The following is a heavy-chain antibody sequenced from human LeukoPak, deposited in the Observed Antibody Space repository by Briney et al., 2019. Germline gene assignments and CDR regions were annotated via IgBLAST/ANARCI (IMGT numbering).Heavy chain of an antibody. J-gene: IGHJ3*02. Sequence: GESLQISCKGSGHSFTSYWIGWVRQLPGKGLEWMGIIYPGDSDTRYGPSFQGQVTISADKSISTAYLQWSSLKASGTAMYYCARPRCGGDCFDAFDIWGQGTMVTVSS. CDR2: IYPGDSDT. V-gene: IGHV5-51*01. CDR3: ARPRCGGDCFDAFDI. D-gene: IGHD2-21*02. CDR1: GHSFTSYW.